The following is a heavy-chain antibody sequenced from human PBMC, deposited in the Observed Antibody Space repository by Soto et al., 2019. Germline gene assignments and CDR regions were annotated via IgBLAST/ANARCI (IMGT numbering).Heavy chain of an antibody. D-gene: IGHD2-15*01. Sequence: QVQLVQSGAEVKKPGSSVKVSCKASGGTLSSYTFSWVRQAPGQGLEWMGRVIPNLGVTNYAKKFQGRFTIVVDXSTXXXXMXXXXLRYEDTAVYYCARDKGYCSDTSCPDFDYWGQGTLVTVSS. V-gene: IGHV1-69*08. CDR1: GGTLSSYT. CDR2: VIPNLGVT. CDR3: ARDKGYCSDTSCPDFDY. J-gene: IGHJ4*02.